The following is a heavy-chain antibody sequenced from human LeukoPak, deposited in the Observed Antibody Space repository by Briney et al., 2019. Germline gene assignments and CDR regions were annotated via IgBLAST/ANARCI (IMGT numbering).Heavy chain of an antibody. CDR1: GFTFSSYW. V-gene: IGHV3-7*01. J-gene: IGHJ6*02. CDR2: IKQDGSEK. Sequence: GGSLRLSYAASGFTFSSYWMSWVRQAPGKGLEWVANIKQDGSEKYYVDSVKGRFTISRDNAKNSLYLQMNSLRAEDTAVYYCARTFSPHQYYDFWSGYYYYGMDVWGQGTTVTVSS. D-gene: IGHD3-3*01. CDR3: ARTFSPHQYYDFWSGYYYYGMDV.